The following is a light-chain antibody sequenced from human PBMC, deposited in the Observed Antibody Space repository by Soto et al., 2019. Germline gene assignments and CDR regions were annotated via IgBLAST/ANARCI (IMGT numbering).Light chain of an antibody. Sequence: EIVLTQSPGTLSLSPGERATLSCRASQSVTSSYLAWYQQKPGQAPRLLIFGASNRATGIPDRFSGRGSGTDFTLTITRLEREDFAVYYCQQYGRSPLTFGGGTKVDIK. V-gene: IGKV3-20*01. J-gene: IGKJ4*01. CDR3: QQYGRSPLT. CDR2: GAS. CDR1: QSVTSSY.